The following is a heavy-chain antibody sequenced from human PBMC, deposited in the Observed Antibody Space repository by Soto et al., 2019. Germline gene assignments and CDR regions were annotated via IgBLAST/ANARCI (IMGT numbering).Heavy chain of an antibody. CDR3: ARHFVAVVIKGWGY. CDR1: GGSISSSSYY. Sequence: LSLTCTVSGGSISSSSYYWGWIRQPPGKGLEWIGSIYYSGSTYYNPSLESRVTISVDTSKNQFSLKLSSVTAADTAVYYCARHFVAVVIKGWGYWGQGTQVTVSS. CDR2: IYYSGST. J-gene: IGHJ4*02. V-gene: IGHV4-39*01. D-gene: IGHD3-10*01.